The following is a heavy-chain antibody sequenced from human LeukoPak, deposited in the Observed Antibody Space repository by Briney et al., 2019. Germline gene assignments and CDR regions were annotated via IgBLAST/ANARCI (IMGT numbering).Heavy chain of an antibody. Sequence: PGGSLRLSCAASGFTFDDYAMNWVRQAPGKGLEWVSSISSSSSYIYYADSVKGRFTISRDNAKNSLYLQMNSLRAEDTAVYYCARDRAANYWGQGTLVTVSS. CDR2: ISSSSSYI. CDR3: ARDRAANY. J-gene: IGHJ4*02. CDR1: GFTFDDYA. V-gene: IGHV3-21*01. D-gene: IGHD2-15*01.